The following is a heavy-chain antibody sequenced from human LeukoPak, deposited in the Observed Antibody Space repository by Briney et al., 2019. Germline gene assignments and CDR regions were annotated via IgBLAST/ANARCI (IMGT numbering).Heavy chain of an antibody. V-gene: IGHV1-18*01. Sequence: ASVKVSCKGTGYAFTSYGNSWRRQGPGQGLEWMGWISAYNGNTNYAQKLQGRVTMTTDPPTSTAYMERSSLRSDDTAVYYCARVAMVVTLNPYDYWGQGTLVTVSS. CDR2: ISAYNGNT. D-gene: IGHD4-23*01. J-gene: IGHJ4*02. CDR3: ARVAMVVTLNPYDY. CDR1: GYAFTSYG.